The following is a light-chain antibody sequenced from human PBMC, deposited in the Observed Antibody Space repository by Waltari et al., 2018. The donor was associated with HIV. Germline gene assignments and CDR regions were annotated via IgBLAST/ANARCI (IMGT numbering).Light chain of an antibody. CDR1: SRDAGGYNY. CDR3: CSYADTYFVL. CDR2: DVN. V-gene: IGLV2-11*01. J-gene: IGLJ2*01. Sequence: QSALTQPRSVSGSPGQSVTISCPGTSRDAGGYNYVSWYQHHPNKGPKLLIYDVNKRPSGVPDRFSGSKSGNTASLTISGLQAEDEADYYCCSYADTYFVLFGGRTKLTVL.